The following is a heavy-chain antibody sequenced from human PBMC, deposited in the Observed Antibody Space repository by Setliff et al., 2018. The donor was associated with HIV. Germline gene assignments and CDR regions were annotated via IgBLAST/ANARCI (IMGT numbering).Heavy chain of an antibody. CDR1: GYTFTDYG. CDR3: ARKYCTNGVCYKTGEFDY. J-gene: IGHJ4*02. V-gene: IGHV1-18*01. D-gene: IGHD2-8*01. Sequence: ASVKVSCKASGYTFTDYGINWVRQAPGQGLEWMGWISTYNGNTNFAQKLQGRVTMTTDTSTSTAYMELRSLKSDDTAVYFCARKYCTNGVCYKTGEFDYWGQGTLVTVSS. CDR2: ISTYNGNT.